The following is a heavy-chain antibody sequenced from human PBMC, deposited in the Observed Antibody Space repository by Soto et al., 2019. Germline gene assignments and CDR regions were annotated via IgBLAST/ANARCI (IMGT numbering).Heavy chain of an antibody. CDR2: IWYDGSNK. CDR1: GFTFSSYG. J-gene: IGHJ6*02. V-gene: IGHV3-33*01. D-gene: IGHD6-13*01. CDR3: ARDPTLAAADYYYGMDV. Sequence: PGGSLRLSCAASGFTFSSYGMHWVRQAPGKGLEWMAVIWYDGSNKYYADSVKGRFTISRDNSKNTLYLQMNSLRAEDTAVYYCARDPTLAAADYYYGMDVWGQGTTVTVSS.